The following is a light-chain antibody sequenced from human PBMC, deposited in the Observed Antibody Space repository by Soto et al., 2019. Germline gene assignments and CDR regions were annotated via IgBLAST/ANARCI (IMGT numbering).Light chain of an antibody. CDR3: QQYGSSSQT. Sequence: EIVLTQSPGTLSLFPGERATLACRASQSVSSSFLAWYQQKPGQAPRLLIYGASIRATGIPDRFSGSGSGTDFTLTISRLEPEDRAVYYCQQYGSSSQTFGQGTKVEIK. CDR2: GAS. V-gene: IGKV3-20*01. CDR1: QSVSSSF. J-gene: IGKJ1*01.